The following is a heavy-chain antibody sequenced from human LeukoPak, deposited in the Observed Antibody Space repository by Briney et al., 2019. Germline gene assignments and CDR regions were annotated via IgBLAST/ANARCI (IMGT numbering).Heavy chain of an antibody. CDR2: IYHSGST. J-gene: IGHJ4*02. CDR1: GGSISSGGYS. CDR3: ARGGPPGSGLPRGFDY. V-gene: IGHV4-30-2*01. D-gene: IGHD3-10*01. Sequence: SETLSLTCAVSGGSISSGGYSWSWIRQPPGKGLEWIGYIYHSGSTYYNPSLKSRVTISVDTSKNQFSLKLSSVTAADTAVYYCARGGPPGSGLPRGFDYWGQGTLVTVSS.